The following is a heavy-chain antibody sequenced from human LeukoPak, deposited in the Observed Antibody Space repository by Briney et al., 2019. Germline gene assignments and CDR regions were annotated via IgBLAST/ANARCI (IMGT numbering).Heavy chain of an antibody. CDR1: GGSFSGYY. J-gene: IGHJ6*02. D-gene: IGHD2-2*01. CDR2: IYYSGST. V-gene: IGHV4-39*01. Sequence: SETLSLTCAVYGGSFSGYYWGWIRQPPGEGLEWIGSIYYSGSTYYNPSLKSRVTISVDTSKNQFSLKLSSVTAADTAVYYCARLGPAALYGMDVWGQGTTVTVSS. CDR3: ARLGPAALYGMDV.